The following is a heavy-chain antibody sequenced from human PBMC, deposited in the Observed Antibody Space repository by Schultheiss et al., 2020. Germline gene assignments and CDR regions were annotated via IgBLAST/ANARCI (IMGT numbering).Heavy chain of an antibody. CDR1: GFTFGNSA. V-gene: IGHV3-23*01. D-gene: IGHD3-22*01. CDR3: ARDRGSSGCVDY. J-gene: IGHJ4*02. Sequence: GGSLRLSCAASGFTFGNSAMIWFRQAPGKGLEWVCIIGHDDASTHYADSVKGRFTISRDNAKNSLYLQMNSLRAEDTAVYYCARDRGSSGCVDYWGQGTLVTVSS. CDR2: IGHDDAST.